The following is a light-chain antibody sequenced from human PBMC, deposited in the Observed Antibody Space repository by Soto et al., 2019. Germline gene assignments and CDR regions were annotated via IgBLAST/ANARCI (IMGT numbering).Light chain of an antibody. CDR2: EVS. Sequence: QSALTQPASVSGSPGQSITISCTGTSNNYVSWYQQHPGKAPELIIYEVSNRPSKISDRFSGSKSGSTASLTISGLQAEDEANSYCSSFTSTTTLYVFGAGTKVTVL. V-gene: IGLV2-14*01. CDR1: SNNY. J-gene: IGLJ1*01. CDR3: SSFTSTTTLYV.